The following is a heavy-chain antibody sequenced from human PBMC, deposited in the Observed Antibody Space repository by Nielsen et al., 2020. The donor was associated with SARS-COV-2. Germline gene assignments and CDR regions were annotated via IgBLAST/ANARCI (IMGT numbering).Heavy chain of an antibody. CDR3: ASGADYAAYGGDPDYGMDV. D-gene: IGHD4-23*01. V-gene: IGHV5-51*01. Sequence: GESLKISCKGSGYSYTSYWIGWVRQMPGKGLEWMGIIYPGDSDTRYSPSFQGQVTTSADKSISTAYLQWSSLKASDTAMYYCASGADYAAYGGDPDYGMDVWGQGTTVTVSS. J-gene: IGHJ6*02. CDR1: GYSYTSYW. CDR2: IYPGDSDT.